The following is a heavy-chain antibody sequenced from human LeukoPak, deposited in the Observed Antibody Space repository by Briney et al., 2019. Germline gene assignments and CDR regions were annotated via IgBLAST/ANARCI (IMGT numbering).Heavy chain of an antibody. D-gene: IGHD2-15*01. CDR2: IYYNGRT. CDR3: ARRKGGGAHSFDH. CDR1: GDSLSSGRSY. Sequence: PSETLSLTCSVSGDSLSSGRSYWAWIRQPPGTGLEWIGTIYYNGRTYYNPSLKSRVSISIDTSKGLFSMNLTSVTAADTAFYFCARRKGGGAHSFDHWSQGALVTVSS. J-gene: IGHJ4*02. V-gene: IGHV4-39*01.